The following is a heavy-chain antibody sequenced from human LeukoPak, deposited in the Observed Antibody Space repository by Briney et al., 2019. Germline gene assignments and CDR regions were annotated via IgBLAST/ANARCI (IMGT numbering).Heavy chain of an antibody. CDR2: IYYSGST. CDR3: ARGKNYYGMDV. Sequence: SETLSLTCTVSGGSISSYYWGWIRQPPGKGPEWIGYIYYSGSTNYNPSLKSRVTISVDTSKNQFSLKLSSVTAADTAVYYCARGKNYYGMDVWGQGTTVTVSS. V-gene: IGHV4-59*01. CDR1: GGSISSYY. J-gene: IGHJ6*02.